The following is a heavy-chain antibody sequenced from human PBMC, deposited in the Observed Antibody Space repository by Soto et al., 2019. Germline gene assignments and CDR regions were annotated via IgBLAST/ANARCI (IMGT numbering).Heavy chain of an antibody. Sequence: QVQLQVSGPGLVKPSETLSLTCTVSGDSISSYSWSWIRQPPGKGLEWIGNIHYNGNPKYSTSHKRRVNXSXXXSXXNFALKLISVTTADTAVYFCAREGYLGRWMQHLDSWGQGTLVTVSS. J-gene: IGHJ4*02. D-gene: IGHD2-15*01. CDR2: IHYNGNP. V-gene: IGHV4-59*01. CDR3: AREGYLGRWMQHLDS. CDR1: GDSISSYS.